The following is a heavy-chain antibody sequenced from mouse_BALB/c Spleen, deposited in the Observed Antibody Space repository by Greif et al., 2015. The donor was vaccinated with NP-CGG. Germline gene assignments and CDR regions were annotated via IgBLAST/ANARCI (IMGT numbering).Heavy chain of an antibody. J-gene: IGHJ2*01. CDR2: ILPGSGSP. V-gene: IGHV1-9*01. D-gene: IGHD2-1*01. Sequence: VQLQQSGAELMKPGASVQLSCKATGYTFSSYWIEWVKQRPGHGLEWIGEILPGSGSPNYNEKFKGTATFTADTSSNTADRQHSSMTSEEAAGDYGARRGWGNYVLDYWGQGTTLTVSS. CDR3: ARRGWGNYVLDY. CDR1: GYTFSSYW.